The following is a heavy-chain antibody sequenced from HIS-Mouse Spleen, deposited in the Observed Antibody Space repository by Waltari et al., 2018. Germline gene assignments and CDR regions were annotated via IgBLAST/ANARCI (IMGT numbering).Heavy chain of an antibody. D-gene: IGHD3-10*01. CDR1: GFTFSSYA. J-gene: IGHJ4*02. CDR2: ISYDGSNK. CDR3: ARDRLGGSGSYYFDY. V-gene: IGHV3-30*04. Sequence: TASGFTFSSYAMHWVRQAPGKGLEWVAVISYDGSNKYYADSVKGRFTISRDNSKNTLYLQMNSLRAEDTAVYYCARDRLGGSGSYYFDYWGQGTLVTVSS.